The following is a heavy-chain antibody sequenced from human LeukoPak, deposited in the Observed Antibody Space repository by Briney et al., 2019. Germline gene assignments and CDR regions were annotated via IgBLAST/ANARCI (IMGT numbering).Heavy chain of an antibody. J-gene: IGHJ4*02. D-gene: IGHD1-26*01. CDR2: IYYSGST. CDR1: GGSISSSSYY. Sequence: SETLSLTCTVSGGSISSSSYYWGWIRQPPGKGLEWIGSIYYSGSTYYNPSLKSRVTISVDTSKNQFSLKLSSVTAADTAVYYCARCLEWELTFDYWGQGTLVTVSS. CDR3: ARCLEWELTFDY. V-gene: IGHV4-39*07.